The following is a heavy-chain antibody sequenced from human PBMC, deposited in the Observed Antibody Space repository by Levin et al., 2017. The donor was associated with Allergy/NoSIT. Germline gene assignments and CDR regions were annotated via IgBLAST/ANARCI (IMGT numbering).Heavy chain of an antibody. CDR1: DGSVNSDNFY. Sequence: SETLSLTCTVSDGSVNSDNFYWNWIRQPPGKGLEWIGYIRNSGYTNYNPSLKSRVTISVDTSMNQFSLKLSSVTAADTAIYYCARGIDAARVHYWGQGTLVTVSS. CDR3: ARGIDAARVHY. J-gene: IGHJ4*02. CDR2: IRNSGYT. V-gene: IGHV4-61*01. D-gene: IGHD2-21*01.